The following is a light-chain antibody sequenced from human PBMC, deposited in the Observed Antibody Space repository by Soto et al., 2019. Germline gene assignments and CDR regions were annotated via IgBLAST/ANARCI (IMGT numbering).Light chain of an antibody. V-gene: IGKV1-5*03. CDR3: QQYNSYWT. Sequence: DLQITHSPSTLSASXVYRVPIPCRASQSISVWLAWYQQKAGKAPNLLIYKASRLESGVPSRFSGSGSGTEFTLTISSLQPDDFATYYCQQYNSYWTFGQGTKVDI. CDR1: QSISVW. CDR2: KAS. J-gene: IGKJ1*01.